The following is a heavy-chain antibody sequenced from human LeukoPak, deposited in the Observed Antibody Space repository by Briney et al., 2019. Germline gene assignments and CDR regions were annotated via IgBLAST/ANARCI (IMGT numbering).Heavy chain of an antibody. D-gene: IGHD3-16*01. CDR1: GGSIRSTTYY. CDR2: IYYSGST. Sequence: KPSETLSLTCTVSGGSIRSTTYYWGWIRRPPGKGLEWIGSIYYSGSTYYNPSLKSRTTVSVDTSKNQFSLKLSSVTAADTAVYYCVRGSTLRHYQYWGQGTLVTVSS. V-gene: IGHV4-39*01. CDR3: VRGSTLRHYQY. J-gene: IGHJ4*02.